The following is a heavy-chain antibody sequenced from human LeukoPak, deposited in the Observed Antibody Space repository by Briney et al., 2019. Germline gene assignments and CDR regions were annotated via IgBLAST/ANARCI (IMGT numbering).Heavy chain of an antibody. J-gene: IGHJ4*02. D-gene: IGHD3-3*01. Sequence: SETLSLTCAVYGGSFSGYYWSWIRQPPGKGLEWIGEINHSGSTNYNSSLKSRVTISVDTSKNQFSLKLSSVTAADTAVYYCASRRYDFWSGYTPFDYWGQGTLVTVSS. V-gene: IGHV4-34*01. CDR1: GGSFSGYY. CDR2: INHSGST. CDR3: ASRRYDFWSGYTPFDY.